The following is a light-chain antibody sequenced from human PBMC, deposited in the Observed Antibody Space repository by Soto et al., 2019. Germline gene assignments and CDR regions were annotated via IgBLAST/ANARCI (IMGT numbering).Light chain of an antibody. V-gene: IGLV2-14*01. CDR1: SSDVGGYNY. Sequence: QSVLTQPASVSGSPGQSITISCTGTSSDVGGYNYVSWYQQHPGKAPKLMIYDVSNRPSGVSNRFSGSKSGNTASLTISWLQALYEAASSCSSSTITSLVFRRGTQLP. J-gene: IGLJ2*01. CDR2: DVS. CDR3: SSSTITSLV.